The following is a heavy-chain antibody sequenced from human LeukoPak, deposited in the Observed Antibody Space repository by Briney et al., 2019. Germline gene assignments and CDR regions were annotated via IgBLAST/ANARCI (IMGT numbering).Heavy chain of an antibody. CDR3: AREFPGYSFGSFDS. D-gene: IGHD5-18*01. Sequence: GGSLRLSCAASGFIFGSYTLHWFRQAPGKGLEYVSAITGNGADPYYPNSLRGRFRISRDNAKITIFLQMDILTIDDTAVYYCAREFPGYSFGSFDSWGQGTLVSVSS. J-gene: IGHJ4*02. CDR2: ITGNGADP. V-gene: IGHV3-64*01. CDR1: GFIFGSYT.